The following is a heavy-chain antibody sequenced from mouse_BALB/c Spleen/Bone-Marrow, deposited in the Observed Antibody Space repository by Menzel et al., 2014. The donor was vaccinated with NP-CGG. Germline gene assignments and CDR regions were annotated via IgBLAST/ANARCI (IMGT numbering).Heavy chain of an antibody. J-gene: IGHJ2*02. D-gene: IGHD2-1*01. CDR2: INPDSSTI. CDR1: GYAFSRYW. V-gene: IGHV4-1*02. CDR3: ARQGYYGNGDY. Sequence: EVQLQESGGGLVQPGGSVKLSCAASGYAFSRYWMSWVRQAPGKGLEWIGEINPDSSTIKYTPTLKDKFIISRDNAKNALYLQMSKVRSEDTALYYCARQGYYGNGDYWGQGTSLTVSS.